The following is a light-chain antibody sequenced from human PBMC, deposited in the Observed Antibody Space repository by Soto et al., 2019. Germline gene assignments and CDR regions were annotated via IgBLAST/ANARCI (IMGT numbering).Light chain of an antibody. J-gene: IGKJ3*01. CDR1: QSVSSY. V-gene: IGKV3-11*01. CDR2: DAS. CDR3: QHRSNWLGT. Sequence: EIVLTPSPAPLSFSPGEKDTPSSRASQSVSSYLAWYQQKPGQAPRLLIYDASNRATGIPARFSGSGSGTDFTLIISSLEPEDFAVYYCQHRSNWLGTFGPGT.